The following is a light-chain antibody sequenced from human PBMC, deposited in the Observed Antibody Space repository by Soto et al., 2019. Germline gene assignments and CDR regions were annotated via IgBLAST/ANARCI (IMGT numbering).Light chain of an antibody. Sequence: DIQLTQSPSFLSASVGDRVTIPCRASQGISTFLAWYQQKPGKAPKLLIYAASTLQSGVPSRFSGSGSGTEFTLTISRLQPEDFATYICQQVNTYPWTFRQCTKVHIK. CDR2: AAS. CDR3: QQVNTYPWT. J-gene: IGKJ1*01. V-gene: IGKV1-9*01. CDR1: QGISTF.